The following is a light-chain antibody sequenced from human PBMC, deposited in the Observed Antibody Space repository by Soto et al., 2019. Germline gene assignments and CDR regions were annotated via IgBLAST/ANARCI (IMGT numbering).Light chain of an antibody. J-gene: IGKJ2*01. Sequence: AIRMTQSPASLSASTGDGVTISCRASQGVGSNLAWYQQKPGQAPKLLIYAASTLQSGVPSSFRGSGSGTDFNLTISCLQSDDFATYYCQQDYSYPPTFGRGTKIEIK. CDR2: AAS. CDR1: QGVGSN. CDR3: QQDYSYPPT. V-gene: IGKV1-8*01.